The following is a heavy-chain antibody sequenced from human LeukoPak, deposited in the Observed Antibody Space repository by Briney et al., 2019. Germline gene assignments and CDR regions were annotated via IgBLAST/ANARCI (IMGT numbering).Heavy chain of an antibody. CDR1: GGSMSSYY. Sequence: SETLSLTCTVSGGSMSSYYWSWIRQPPGKALEWIGYIYYSGSTKYNPSLKSRVTISVDTSKNQFSLKLSSVTAADTAVYYCARGARTGYNLEPFDYWGQGTLVTVSS. D-gene: IGHD5-24*01. CDR3: ARGARTGYNLEPFDY. J-gene: IGHJ4*02. V-gene: IGHV4-59*08. CDR2: IYYSGST.